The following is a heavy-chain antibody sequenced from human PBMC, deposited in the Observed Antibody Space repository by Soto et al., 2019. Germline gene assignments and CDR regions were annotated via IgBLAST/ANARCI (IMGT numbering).Heavy chain of an antibody. J-gene: IGHJ4*02. D-gene: IGHD1-1*01. CDR3: ARDDLFVDNGLDH. CDR2: INDGSEE. CDR1: GFSFSAHG. Sequence: QVQLVESGGGVVRPGKSLRLSRAATGFSFSAHGMHWVRQAPGKGLEWLAVINDGSEEGYADSVRGRFTISRDNARNILYLPMDNLRAEDSALYYCARDDLFVDNGLDHWGQGTLVTVSS. V-gene: IGHV3-33*01.